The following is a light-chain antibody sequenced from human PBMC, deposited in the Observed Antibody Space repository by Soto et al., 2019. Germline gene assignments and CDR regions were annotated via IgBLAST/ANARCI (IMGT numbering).Light chain of an antibody. J-gene: IGKJ1*01. CDR1: QTVSSY. CDR3: QQSYSIPWT. CDR2: ATS. V-gene: IGKV1-39*01. Sequence: DIQMSQSPSSLSASVGERVTITCRASQTVSSYLNWYQQKPGKAPKLLIYATSTLHSGVPSRFSGSGSGTDFPLTISSLQPEDFATYHCQQSYSIPWTFGQGTKVEVK.